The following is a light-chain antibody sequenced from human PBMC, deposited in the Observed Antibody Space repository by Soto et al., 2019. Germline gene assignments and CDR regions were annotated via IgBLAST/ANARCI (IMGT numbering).Light chain of an antibody. CDR2: GAS. V-gene: IGKV3-20*01. CDR3: IEDGSSPFT. J-gene: IGKJ3*01. CDR1: QIVSSPY. Sequence: EDVLTQSPVTLSLSPGERATLSCRASQIVSSPYLAWYQQKPGQPPRLLIYGASSRATDIPDRFIGSGSGTEFTLNIARLAPDDFARYYCIEDGSSPFTFGPGNNVDI.